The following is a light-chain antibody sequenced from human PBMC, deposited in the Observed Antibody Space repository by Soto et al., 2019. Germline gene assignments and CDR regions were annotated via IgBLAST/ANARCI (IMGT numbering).Light chain of an antibody. J-gene: IGKJ4*01. CDR1: QSVSSN. V-gene: IGKV3-15*01. CDR2: GAS. Sequence: EIFMTESPATLSLPPGERAILSCRASQSVSSNLAWYQQKPGQAPRLLIYGASTRATGIPARFSGSGSGTEFTLTISSLQSEDFAVYYCQQYNNWPLTFGGGTKVDIK. CDR3: QQYNNWPLT.